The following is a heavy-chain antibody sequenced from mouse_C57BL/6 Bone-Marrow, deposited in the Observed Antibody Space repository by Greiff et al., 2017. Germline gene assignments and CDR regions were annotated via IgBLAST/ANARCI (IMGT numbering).Heavy chain of an antibody. CDR2: IYPRSGNT. CDR1: GYTFTSYG. Sequence: VHLVESGAELARPGASVKLSCKASGYTFTSYGISWVKQRTGQGLEWIGEIYPRSGNTYYNEKFKGKATLTADKSSSTAYMELRSLTSEDSAVYFCARTYYGSSFTGDYWGQGTTLTVSS. J-gene: IGHJ2*01. V-gene: IGHV1-81*01. D-gene: IGHD1-1*01. CDR3: ARTYYGSSFTGDY.